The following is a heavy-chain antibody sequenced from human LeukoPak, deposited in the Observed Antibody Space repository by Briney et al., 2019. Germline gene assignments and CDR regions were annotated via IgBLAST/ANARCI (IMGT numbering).Heavy chain of an antibody. V-gene: IGHV1-69*13. J-gene: IGHJ5*02. Sequence: ASVKVSCKASGGTFSSYAISWVRQAPGQGLEWMGGIIPIFGTANYAQKFQGRVTITADESTSTAYMELSSLRAEDTALYYCAMFKYGAASNWFDPWGQGTLVTVSS. CDR3: AMFKYGAASNWFDP. D-gene: IGHD3-10*02. CDR1: GGTFSSYA. CDR2: IIPIFGTA.